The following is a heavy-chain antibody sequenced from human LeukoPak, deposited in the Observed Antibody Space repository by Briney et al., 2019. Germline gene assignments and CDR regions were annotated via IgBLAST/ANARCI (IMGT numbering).Heavy chain of an antibody. CDR3: ARDARLYYFDSSGPPPLGAFDI. D-gene: IGHD3-22*01. CDR1: GFTFSSYW. Sequence: GGSLRLSCAASGFTFSSYWMRWVRQDPGKGLEWVATIKQDGSEKNHVDSVKGRFTISRAKTKNSLYLQLYSLRTGDSADDHCARDARLYYFDSSGPPPLGAFDIWGQGTMVTVSS. V-gene: IGHV3-7*01. J-gene: IGHJ3*02. CDR2: IKQDGSEK.